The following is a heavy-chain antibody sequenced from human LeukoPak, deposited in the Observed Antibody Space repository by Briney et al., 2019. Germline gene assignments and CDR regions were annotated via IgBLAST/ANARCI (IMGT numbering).Heavy chain of an antibody. CDR1: GFTFSSYS. CDR2: IKQDGSEK. J-gene: IGHJ4*02. Sequence: SGGSLRLSCAASGFTFSSYSMSWVRQAPGKGLEWVANIKQDGSEKYYVDSVKGRFTISRDNAKNSLYLQMNSLRAEDTAVYYCARDLPYYDILTGYPTLLIDYWGQGTLVTVSS. CDR3: ARDLPYYDILTGYPTLLIDY. D-gene: IGHD3-9*01. V-gene: IGHV3-7*01.